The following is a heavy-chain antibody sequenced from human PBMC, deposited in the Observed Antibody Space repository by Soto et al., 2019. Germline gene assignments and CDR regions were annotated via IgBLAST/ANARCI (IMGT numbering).Heavy chain of an antibody. Sequence: QITLKESGPTLVKPTQTLTLTCTFSGFSLSTSGVGVGWIRQPPGKALEWLALIYWDDDKRYSPSLKSRLTITKDTSKNQVVLTMTNMDPVDTATYYCARTAWGLGYCSGGSCYALDYWGQGTLVTVSS. CDR2: IYWDDDK. CDR1: GFSLSTSGVG. CDR3: ARTAWGLGYCSGGSCYALDY. V-gene: IGHV2-5*02. J-gene: IGHJ4*02. D-gene: IGHD2-15*01.